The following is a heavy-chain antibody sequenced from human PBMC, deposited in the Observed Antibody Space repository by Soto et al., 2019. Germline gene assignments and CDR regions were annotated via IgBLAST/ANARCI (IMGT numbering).Heavy chain of an antibody. CDR1: GFTFSSHV. J-gene: IGHJ6*02. CDR3: ARGPRAPPPHDYGMDV. V-gene: IGHV3-23*01. CDR2: ISGGGGTT. Sequence: EVQLLESGGGLVQPGGSLRLSCAASGFTFSSHVMNWVRQAPGKGLERVAAISGGGGTTYYGDSVEGRFTMSRDNSKNTLYLQMNSLRAEDTAVYYCARGPRAPPPHDYGMDVWGQGTTVTVSS.